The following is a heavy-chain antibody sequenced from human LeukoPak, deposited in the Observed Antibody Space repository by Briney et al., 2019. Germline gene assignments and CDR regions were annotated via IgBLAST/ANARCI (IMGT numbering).Heavy chain of an antibody. J-gene: IGHJ3*02. Sequence: PGGSLRLSCAASGFTFSSYEMNWVRQAPGKGLEWVSYISSSGSTIYYADSVKGRLTISRDNAKNSLYLQMNSLRAEGTAVYYCARGTMVRGPLSAFDIWGQGTMVTVSS. CDR3: ARGTMVRGPLSAFDI. CDR2: ISSSGSTI. V-gene: IGHV3-48*03. D-gene: IGHD3-10*01. CDR1: GFTFSSYE.